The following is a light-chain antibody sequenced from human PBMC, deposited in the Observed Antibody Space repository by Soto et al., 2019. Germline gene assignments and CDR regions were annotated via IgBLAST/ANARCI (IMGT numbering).Light chain of an antibody. Sequence: DIQMTQSPASLSASVGDSVTITCRASQNIFSFLGWYQHKPGKAPELLISAASRLRSGVPSRFSGRGSGTDFALTINDLQPEDFATFYCQQSYSVPHTLGQGTKVDTK. CDR1: QNIFSF. CDR3: QQSYSVPHT. J-gene: IGKJ2*01. CDR2: AAS. V-gene: IGKV1-39*01.